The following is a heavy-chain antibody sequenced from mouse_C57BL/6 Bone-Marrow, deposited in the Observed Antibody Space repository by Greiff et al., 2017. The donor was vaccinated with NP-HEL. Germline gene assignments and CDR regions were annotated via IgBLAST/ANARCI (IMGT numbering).Heavy chain of an antibody. CDR2: ISYDGSN. V-gene: IGHV3-6*01. CDR3: ARRGITTVEDY. D-gene: IGHD1-1*01. CDR1: GYSITRGYY. J-gene: IGHJ2*01. Sequence: EVQLQESGPGLVKPSQSLSLTCSVTGYSITRGYYWTWIRQFPGNKLAWMGYISYDGSNNYNPSLKNRISITRDTSKNQFFLKLNSVTTEDTATYYCARRGITTVEDYWGQGTTLTVSS.